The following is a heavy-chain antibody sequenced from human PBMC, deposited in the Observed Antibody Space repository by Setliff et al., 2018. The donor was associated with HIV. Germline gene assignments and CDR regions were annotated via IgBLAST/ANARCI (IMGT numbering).Heavy chain of an antibody. Sequence: LSLTCTVSGLSMSYNYWTWIRQSPGKGLEWIGYVHYSGSTRYNPSLKSRVTISVDTSKKKFSLKLTSMTATDTAVYYCASEKKAWSVSDSFYEYWGQGVPVTVPQ. V-gene: IGHV4-59*01. CDR3: ASEKKAWSVSDSFYEY. CDR2: VHYSGST. CDR1: GLSMSYNY. J-gene: IGHJ4*02. D-gene: IGHD3-3*01.